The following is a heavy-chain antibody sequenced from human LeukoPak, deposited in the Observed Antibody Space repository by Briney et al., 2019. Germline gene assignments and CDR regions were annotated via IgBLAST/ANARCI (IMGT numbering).Heavy chain of an antibody. V-gene: IGHV3-53*01. CDR1: GFTFSSSF. D-gene: IGHD4-23*01. CDR2: IYSGGST. CDR3: ARGADRWNYFDY. Sequence: GGSLRLSCAASGFTFSSSFMSWVRQAPGRGLEWVSVIYSGGSTYYSDSVTGRFTISRDNSKNTVSLQMNGLRAEDTAVYYCARGADRWNYFDYWGQGALVTVSS. J-gene: IGHJ4*02.